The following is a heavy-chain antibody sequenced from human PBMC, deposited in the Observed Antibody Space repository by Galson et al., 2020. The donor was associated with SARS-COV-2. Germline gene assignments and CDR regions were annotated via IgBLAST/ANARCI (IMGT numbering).Heavy chain of an antibody. CDR3: AKNYDGIGYYLGVGGAFEV. CDR2: LYYNGST. V-gene: IGHV4-39*02. Sequence: PSDTLSLTCSVPRGTLSSHSYYRGWIRQPPGPGQESIGSLYYNGSTYYHPPLKRRVTLSVDTSKNHLSLMLTSVTAADTAMYYCAKNYDGIGYYLGVGGAFEVWGQGTMVTVS. CDR1: RGTLSSHSYY. J-gene: IGHJ3*01. D-gene: IGHD3-22*01.